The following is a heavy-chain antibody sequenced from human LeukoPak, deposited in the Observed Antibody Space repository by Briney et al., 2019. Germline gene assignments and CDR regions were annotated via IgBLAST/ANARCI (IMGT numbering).Heavy chain of an antibody. CDR2: IRSKANSCAT. CDR3: ARVAQWLVD. V-gene: IGHV3-73*01. D-gene: IGHD6-19*01. Sequence: PGGSLKLSCAASGFTFSGSAMHWVRQSSGKGLEWVGRIRSKANSCATAYAASVKGRFTISRDNPKNTLYLQMNSLRAEDTAVYYCARVAQWLVDWGQGTPVTVSS. CDR1: GFTFSGSA. J-gene: IGHJ4*02.